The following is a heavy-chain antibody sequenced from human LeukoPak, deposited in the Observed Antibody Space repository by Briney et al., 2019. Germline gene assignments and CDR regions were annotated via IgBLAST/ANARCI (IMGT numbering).Heavy chain of an antibody. CDR3: ARSQWLARNDAFDI. D-gene: IGHD6-19*01. V-gene: IGHV5-51*01. J-gene: IGHJ3*02. CDR2: IYPGDFDT. CDR1: GYRFTSYW. Sequence: GESLKISCKGSGYRFTSYWIGWVRQMPGKGLEWMGIIYPGDFDTRYSPSFQGQVTISADKSISTAYLQWSSLKASDTAMYYCARSQWLARNDAFDIWGQGTMVTVSS.